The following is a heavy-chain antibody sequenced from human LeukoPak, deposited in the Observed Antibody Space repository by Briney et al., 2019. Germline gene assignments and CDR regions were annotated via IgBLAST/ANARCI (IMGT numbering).Heavy chain of an antibody. CDR1: GFTFSSYG. CDR2: IWYDGSNK. Sequence: GGSLRLSCAASGFTFSSYGMHWVRQAPGKGLEWVAVIWYDGSNKYYADSVKSRFTISRDNAKNTLYLQMNSLRAEDTAVYYCARRSYDSSGYYPHPIDYWGQGTLVTVSS. D-gene: IGHD3-22*01. J-gene: IGHJ4*02. V-gene: IGHV3-33*01. CDR3: ARRSYDSSGYYPHPIDY.